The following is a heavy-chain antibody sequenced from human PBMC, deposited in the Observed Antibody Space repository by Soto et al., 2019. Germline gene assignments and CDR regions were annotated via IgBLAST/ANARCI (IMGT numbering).Heavy chain of an antibody. J-gene: IGHJ3*02. CDR2: INPKSGGT. Sequence: QVQLVQSGAEVKKPGASVKVSCKASGYTFSGYYMHWVRQAPGQGLEWMGWINPKSGGTKYAQKFQGRVTMARHTSFNTAYMDPSRLTSVDTAVYYCAREGTGYSAFDIWGQGTMVTVSS. CDR1: GYTFSGYY. CDR3: AREGTGYSAFDI. V-gene: IGHV1-2*02. D-gene: IGHD3-9*01.